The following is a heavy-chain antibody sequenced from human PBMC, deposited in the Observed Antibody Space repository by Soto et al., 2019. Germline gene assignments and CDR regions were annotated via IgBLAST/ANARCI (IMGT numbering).Heavy chain of an antibody. D-gene: IGHD3-3*01. V-gene: IGHV4-34*01. CDR3: ARGYGEVYYDFWSGYQPWYYFDY. CDR1: GGSFSGYY. CDR2: INHSGST. J-gene: IGHJ4*02. Sequence: SETLSLTCAVYGGSFSGYYWSWIRQPPGKGLEWIGEINHSGSTNYNPSLKSRVTISVDTSKNQFSLKLSSVTAADTAVYYCARGYGEVYYDFWSGYQPWYYFDYWGQGTLVTVSS.